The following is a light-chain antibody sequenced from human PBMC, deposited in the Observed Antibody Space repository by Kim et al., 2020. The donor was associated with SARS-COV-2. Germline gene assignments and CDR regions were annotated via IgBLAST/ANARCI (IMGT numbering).Light chain of an antibody. J-gene: IGKJ2*01. CDR1: QTISSR. CDR2: EAS. CDR3: QQYNDYSAT. V-gene: IGKV1-5*03. Sequence: SASVGDSVTMAWRDSQTISSRMAWYQQKPGKVPTLLIYEASTLESGVPSRFSGSRSGTEFTLTISSLQPDDFATYYCQQYNDYSATFGQGTKLEI.